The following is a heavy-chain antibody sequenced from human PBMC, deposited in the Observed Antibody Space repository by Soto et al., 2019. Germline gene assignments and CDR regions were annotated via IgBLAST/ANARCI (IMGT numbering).Heavy chain of an antibody. CDR3: ARGNVLLWFGEIGY. V-gene: IGHV1-69*06. D-gene: IGHD3-10*01. CDR1: GGSFSSYA. J-gene: IGHJ4*02. Sequence: SVKGSCKAAGGSFSSYAISWGRQAPGQGLEWMGGIIPIFGTANYAQKFQGRVTITADKSTSTAYMELSSLRSEDTAVYYCARGNVLLWFGEIGYWGQGTLVTVS. CDR2: IIPIFGTA.